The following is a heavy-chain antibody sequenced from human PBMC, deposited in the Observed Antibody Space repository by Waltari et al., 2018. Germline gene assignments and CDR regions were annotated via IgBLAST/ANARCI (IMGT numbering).Heavy chain of an antibody. CDR2: SYWNDDK. D-gene: IGHD6-13*01. J-gene: IGHJ4*02. V-gene: IGHV2-5*01. Sequence: QITLKESGPTLVKPTQTLTLTCTFSGFSLSTSGVGVGWIRQPPGKALEWLALSYWNDDKRYSPSLKSRLTITKDTSENQVGLTMTNMDPGGTATYYCSHTGKGTAAAGECVDYWGQGTLVTVSS. CDR3: SHTGKGTAAAGECVDY. CDR1: GFSLSTSGVG.